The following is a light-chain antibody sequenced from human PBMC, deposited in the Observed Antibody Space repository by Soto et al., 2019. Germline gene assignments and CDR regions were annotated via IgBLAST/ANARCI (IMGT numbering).Light chain of an antibody. CDR1: QSISSW. J-gene: IGKJ1*01. Sequence: GDRVTITCRASQSISSWLAWYQQKPGKAPKLLIYDASSLESGVPSRFSGSGSGTEFTLTISSLQPDDFATYYCQQYNSYSPTFGQGIKVEIK. V-gene: IGKV1-5*01. CDR3: QQYNSYSPT. CDR2: DAS.